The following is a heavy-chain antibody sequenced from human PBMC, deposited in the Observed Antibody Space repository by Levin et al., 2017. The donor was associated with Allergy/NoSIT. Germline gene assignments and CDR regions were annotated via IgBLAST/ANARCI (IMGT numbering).Heavy chain of an antibody. CDR2: IWHDGSQT. CDR1: GFSFSSYG. CDR3: ARIPGSPTRWEVLGDAFDI. J-gene: IGHJ3*02. Sequence: GGSLRLSCVGSGFSFSSYGIHWVRQAPGKGLEWVAFIWHDGSQTYIADSVKGRFIISRDNYRNTLFLQMNSLTVEDTAVYYWARIPGSPTRWEVLGDAFDIWGQGTTVTVSP. V-gene: IGHV3-33*01. D-gene: IGHD2-15*01.